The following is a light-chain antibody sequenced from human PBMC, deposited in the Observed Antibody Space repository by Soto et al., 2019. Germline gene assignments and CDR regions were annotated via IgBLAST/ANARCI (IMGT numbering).Light chain of an antibody. Sequence: EIVLTQSPATLSLSPGEIATLSCRASQSVSSNLAWYQQKPGQAPRLLIYGASSRATGIPDRFSGSGSGTDFTLTISRLEPEDFAVYYCQQYGSSRTFGQGTKVDI. J-gene: IGKJ1*01. CDR2: GAS. CDR3: QQYGSSRT. V-gene: IGKV3-20*01. CDR1: QSVSSN.